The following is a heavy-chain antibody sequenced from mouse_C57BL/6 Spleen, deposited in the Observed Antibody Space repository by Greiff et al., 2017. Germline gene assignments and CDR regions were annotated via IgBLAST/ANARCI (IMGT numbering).Heavy chain of an antibody. Sequence: QVQLQQPGAELVRPGSSVKLSCKASGYTFTSYWMDWVKQRPGQGLEWIGNIYPSDSETHYNQKFKDKATLTVDRSSSTAYMQLSSLTSEDSAVYYCARIYYDYDGGGSYAMDYWGQGTSVTVSS. V-gene: IGHV1-61*01. D-gene: IGHD2-4*01. CDR1: GYTFTSYW. J-gene: IGHJ4*01. CDR2: IYPSDSET. CDR3: ARIYYDYDGGGSYAMDY.